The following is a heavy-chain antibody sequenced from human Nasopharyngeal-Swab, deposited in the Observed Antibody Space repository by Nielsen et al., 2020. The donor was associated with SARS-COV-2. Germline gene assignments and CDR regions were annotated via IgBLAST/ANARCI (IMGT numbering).Heavy chain of an antibody. J-gene: IGHJ4*02. D-gene: IGHD3-3*01. CDR1: GYTLTELS. V-gene: IGHV1-24*01. Sequence: ASVKVSCKDSGYTLTELSMHWVRQAPGKGLEWMGGFDPEDGETIYAQKFQGRVTMTEDTSTDTAYMELSSLRSEDTAVYYCATSYAIFGVVTPFDYWGQGTLVTVSS. CDR3: ATSYAIFGVVTPFDY. CDR2: FDPEDGET.